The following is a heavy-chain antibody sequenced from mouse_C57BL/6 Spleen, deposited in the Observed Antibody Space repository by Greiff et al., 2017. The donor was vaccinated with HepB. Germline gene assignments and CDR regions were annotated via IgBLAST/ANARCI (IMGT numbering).Heavy chain of an antibody. CDR2: IDPSDSET. CDR1: GYTFTSYW. J-gene: IGHJ2*01. V-gene: IGHV1-52*01. CDR3: ARGSYGNPYYFDY. Sequence: VQLQQPGAELVRPGSSVKLSCKASGYTFTSYWMHWVKQRPIQGLEWIGNIDPSDSETHYNQKFKDKATLTVDKSSSTAYMQLSSLTSEDSAVYYCARGSYGNPYYFDYWGQGTTLTVSS. D-gene: IGHD2-1*01.